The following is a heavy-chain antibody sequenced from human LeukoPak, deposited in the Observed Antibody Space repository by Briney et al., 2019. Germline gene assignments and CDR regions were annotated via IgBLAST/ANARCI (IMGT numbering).Heavy chain of an antibody. J-gene: IGHJ3*02. V-gene: IGHV3-30*04. Sequence: GRSLRLSCAASGFTFSSYAMHWVRQAPGKGLEWVAVISYDGSNRYYADSVKGRFTISRDNSKNTLYLQMNSLRAEDTAVYYCARDRWYYYDSSDYYHDAFDIWGQGTMVTVSS. CDR1: GFTFSSYA. D-gene: IGHD3-22*01. CDR2: ISYDGSNR. CDR3: ARDRWYYYDSSDYYHDAFDI.